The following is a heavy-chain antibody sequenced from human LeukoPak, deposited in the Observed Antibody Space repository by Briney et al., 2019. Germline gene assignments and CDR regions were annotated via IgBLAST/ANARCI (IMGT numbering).Heavy chain of an antibody. V-gene: IGHV1-18*01. CDR3: AREETHHVYYGMDV. CDR2: ISAYNGNT. Sequence: ASVKVSCKASGYTFTGYGISWVRQAPGQGLEWMGWISAYNGNTNYAQRVQGRVTMTTDTSTSTAYMELRSLRSDDTAVYYCAREETHHVYYGMDVWGQGTMVTVSS. D-gene: IGHD1-14*01. CDR1: GYTFTGYG. J-gene: IGHJ6*02.